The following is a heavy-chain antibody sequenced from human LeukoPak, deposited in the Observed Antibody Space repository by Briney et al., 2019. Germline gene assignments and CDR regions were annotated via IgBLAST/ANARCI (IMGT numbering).Heavy chain of an antibody. D-gene: IGHD5-24*01. V-gene: IGHV4-39*01. CDR1: GDSISGSSHY. CDR3: ASADGYKIDY. CDR2: IYYGGST. Sequence: ASETLSLTCTVSGDSISGSSHYWGWIRQPPGKGLEWTVNIYYGGSTYYNPSLKSRVSISVDTSNNQFSLKVSSVTAADTAVYYCASADGYKIDYWGQGTLVTVSS. J-gene: IGHJ4*02.